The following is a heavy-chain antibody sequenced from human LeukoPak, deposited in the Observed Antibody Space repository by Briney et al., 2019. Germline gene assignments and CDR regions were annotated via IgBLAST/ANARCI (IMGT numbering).Heavy chain of an antibody. CDR3: ARDDRPTYYYDSSAPYAFDI. CDR1: GGSISSSSYY. CDR2: IYYSGST. V-gene: IGHV4-39*07. Sequence: SETLSLTCTVSGGSISSSSYYWGWIRQPPGKGLEWIGSIYYSGSTYYNPSLKSRVTISVDTSKNQFSLKLSSVTAADTAVYYCARDDRPTYYYDSSAPYAFDIWGQGTMVTVSS. J-gene: IGHJ3*02. D-gene: IGHD3-22*01.